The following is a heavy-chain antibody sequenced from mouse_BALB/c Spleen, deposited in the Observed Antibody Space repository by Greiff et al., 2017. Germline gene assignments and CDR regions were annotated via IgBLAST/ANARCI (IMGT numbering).Heavy chain of an antibody. V-gene: IGHV5-17*02. J-gene: IGHJ4*01. CDR1: GFTFSSFG. CDR2: ISSGSSTI. D-gene: IGHD2-1*01. Sequence: EVMLVESGGGLVQPGGSRKLSCAASGFTFSSFGMHWVRQAPEKGLEWVAYISSGSSTIYYADTVKGRFTISRDNPKNTLFLQMTSLRSEDTAMYYCARSRGNYEGAMDYWGQGTSVTVSS. CDR3: ARSRGNYEGAMDY.